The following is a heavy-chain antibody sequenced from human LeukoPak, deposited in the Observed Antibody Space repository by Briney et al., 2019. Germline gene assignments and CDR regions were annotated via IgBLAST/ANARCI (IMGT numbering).Heavy chain of an antibody. CDR2: INHSGST. CDR1: GGSFSGYY. J-gene: IGHJ4*02. D-gene: IGHD2-21*02. Sequence: SETLSLTCAVYGGSFSGYYWSWIRQPPGKGLEWIGEINHSGSTNYNPSLKSRVTISVDTSKNQFSLKLTSVTAADTAVYYCAGGPPRAFVGVTAIGFDYGGQGTLVTVSS. CDR3: AGGPPRAFVGVTAIGFDY. V-gene: IGHV4-34*01.